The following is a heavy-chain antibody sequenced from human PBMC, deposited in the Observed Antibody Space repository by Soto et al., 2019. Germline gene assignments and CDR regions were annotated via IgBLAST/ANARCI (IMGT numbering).Heavy chain of an antibody. J-gene: IGHJ6*02. CDR3: AKGLGGHQLVEMDV. CDR1: GFTFNNYA. D-gene: IGHD6-13*01. Sequence: GGSLRLSCATSGFTFNNYAMSWVRQAPGKGLEWVSGIGGGISSTFYADSVKGRFTISRDNSNNTLYLQMNSLRAEDTAVYHCAKGLGGHQLVEMDVWGQGTTVTVSS. CDR2: IGGGISST. V-gene: IGHV3-23*01.